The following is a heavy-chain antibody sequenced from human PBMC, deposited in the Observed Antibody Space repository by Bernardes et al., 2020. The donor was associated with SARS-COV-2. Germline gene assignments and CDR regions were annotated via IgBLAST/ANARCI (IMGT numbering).Heavy chain of an antibody. CDR3: ARRRYGDFGVDV. J-gene: IGHJ6*02. V-gene: IGHV5-51*01. D-gene: IGHD4-17*01. Sequence: GRVTISADKSVNTAYLQWSSLKASDTALYYCARRRYGDFGVDVWGQGTTVTVSS.